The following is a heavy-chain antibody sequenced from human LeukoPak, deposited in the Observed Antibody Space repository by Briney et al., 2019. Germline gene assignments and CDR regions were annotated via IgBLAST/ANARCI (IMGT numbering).Heavy chain of an antibody. CDR2: IIPMSGTV. D-gene: IGHD2-21*02. J-gene: IGHJ6*02. CDR1: GDTHSNYA. Sequence: SVKVSCKASGDTHSNYAISWVRKAPGQGLEWMGGIIPMSGTVNFAHKFQGRVSIIVDESTGTAFLELSSLRSEDTAVYYCATRYCGGVHYSANYCYYCGMDVWGQGTTVAVSS. CDR3: ATRYCGGVHYSANYCYYCGMDV. V-gene: IGHV1-69*13.